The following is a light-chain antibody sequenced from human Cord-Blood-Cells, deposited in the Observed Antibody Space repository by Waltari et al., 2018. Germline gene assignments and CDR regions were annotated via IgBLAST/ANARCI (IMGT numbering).Light chain of an antibody. J-gene: IGLJ3*02. Sequence: QSALTQPASVSGSPGQSITISCPGTRRDVGSYNLVAWYQQHPGKAPKLMIYEGSKRPSGVSNRFSGSKSGNTASLTISGLQAEDEADYYCCSYAGSWVFGGGTKLTVL. CDR2: EGS. CDR1: RRDVGSYNL. CDR3: CSYAGSWV. V-gene: IGLV2-23*01.